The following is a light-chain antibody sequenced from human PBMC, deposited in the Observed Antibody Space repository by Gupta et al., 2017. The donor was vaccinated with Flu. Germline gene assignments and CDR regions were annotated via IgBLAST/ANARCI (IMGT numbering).Light chain of an antibody. CDR2: QAS. J-gene: IGKJ1*01. Sequence: DIQMTQSPSTLSASVGDRVTITCRASQSISNWLAWYQQKPGKVPKLLIYQASRLESGVPSRFSGSGSGTEFTLTSSRLQPDDVATYYCQRYDSLWTFGQGTRVEIK. V-gene: IGKV1-5*03. CDR1: QSISNW. CDR3: QRYDSLWT.